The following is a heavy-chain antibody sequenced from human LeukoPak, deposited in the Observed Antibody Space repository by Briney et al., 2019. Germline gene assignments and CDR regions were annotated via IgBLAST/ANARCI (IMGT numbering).Heavy chain of an antibody. CDR2: MNPNSGNT. D-gene: IGHD6-19*01. Sequence: GASVTVSCKASGYTFTSYDINWVRQATGQGLEWMGWMNPNSGNTGYAQKFQGRVTMTRNTSISTAYMELSSLRSEDTAVYYCARTIAVAGALGSNYWGQGTLVTVSS. CDR1: GYTFTSYD. V-gene: IGHV1-8*01. CDR3: ARTIAVAGALGSNY. J-gene: IGHJ4*02.